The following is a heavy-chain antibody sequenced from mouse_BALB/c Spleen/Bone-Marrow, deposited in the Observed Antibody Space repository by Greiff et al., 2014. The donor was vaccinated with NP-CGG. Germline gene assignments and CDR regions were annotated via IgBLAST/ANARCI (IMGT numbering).Heavy chain of an antibody. CDR1: GYTFTSYW. CDR3: TIYAFAY. D-gene: IGHD2-12*01. CDR2: IYPGSGSP. Sequence: GSELVRPGASVKLSCKASGYTFTSYWVHWVKQRPGQGPEWIGNIYPGSGSPNYDERFKSKATLTVDTSSSTAYMQLSSLTSEDSAVYYCTIYAFAYWGQGTLVTVSA. J-gene: IGHJ3*01. V-gene: IGHV1S22*01.